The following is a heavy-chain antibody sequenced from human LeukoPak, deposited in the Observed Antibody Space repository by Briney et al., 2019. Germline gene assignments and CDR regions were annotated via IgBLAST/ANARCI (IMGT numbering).Heavy chain of an antibody. V-gene: IGHV3-11*06. Sequence: GGSLRLSCAASGFTFSDYYMSWIRQAPGKGLEWVSYISSSSSYTNYADSVKGRFTIPRDNAKRSLYLQMNSLRVEDTAVYYCAREARGSTRSFDYWGQGTLVTVSS. D-gene: IGHD2-2*01. CDR3: AREARGSTRSFDY. CDR1: GFTFSDYY. CDR2: ISSSSSYT. J-gene: IGHJ4*02.